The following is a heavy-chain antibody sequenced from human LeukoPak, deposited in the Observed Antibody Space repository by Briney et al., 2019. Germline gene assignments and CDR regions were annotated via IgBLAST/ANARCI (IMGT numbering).Heavy chain of an antibody. Sequence: GGSLRLSCAASGSTFSSYSMSWVRQAPGKGLEWVAYISSSSSTLHYADPVKGRFTISRDNAKNSLYLQMNSLRDEDTAVYYCARDGRPFDIWGQGTMVTVSS. CDR2: ISSSSSTL. V-gene: IGHV3-48*02. CDR3: ARDGRPFDI. CDR1: GSTFSSYS. J-gene: IGHJ3*02.